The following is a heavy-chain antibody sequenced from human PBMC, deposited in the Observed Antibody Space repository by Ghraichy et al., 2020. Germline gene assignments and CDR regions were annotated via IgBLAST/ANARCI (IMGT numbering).Heavy chain of an antibody. D-gene: IGHD3-22*01. CDR3: ARDYDSRGYFYGGY. Sequence: GGSLRLSCAASGFTFSSYSMNWVRQAPGKGLEWVSSISSSSSYIYYADSVKGRFTISRDNAKNSLDLRMNSLRAEDTAVYYCARDYDSRGYFYGGYWGQGTLVTVSS. CDR1: GFTFSSYS. CDR2: ISSSSSYI. V-gene: IGHV3-21*01. J-gene: IGHJ4*02.